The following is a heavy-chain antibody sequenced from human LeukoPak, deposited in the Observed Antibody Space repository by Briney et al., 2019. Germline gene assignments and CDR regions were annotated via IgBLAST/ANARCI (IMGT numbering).Heavy chain of an antibody. V-gene: IGHV3-23*01. CDR1: GFTFSNYA. CDR3: AKLSSATCYLPIDY. D-gene: IGHD2-2*01. CDR2: INGTGDST. Sequence: VGSLRLSSAASGFTFSNYAMNWVRPAPGKGLGWVSPINGTGDSTYYAYSLKGRFTISRDNSKNTLYLQMNSLRAEDTAIYYCAKLSSATCYLPIDYWGQGTLVTVSS. J-gene: IGHJ4*02.